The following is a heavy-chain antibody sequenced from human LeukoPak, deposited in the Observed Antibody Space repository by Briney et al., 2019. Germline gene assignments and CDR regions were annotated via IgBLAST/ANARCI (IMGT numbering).Heavy chain of an antibody. J-gene: IGHJ4*02. V-gene: IGHV1-58*01. CDR3: ARDRRDIVVVPAGLNWNYGATPYFDY. CDR2: IVVGSGNT. D-gene: IGHD2-2*01. Sequence: GASVKVSCKASGFTFTSSAVQWVRQARGQRLEWIGWIVVGSGNTNYAQKFQERVTITRDMSTSTAYMELRSLRSDDTAVYYCARDRRDIVVVPAGLNWNYGATPYFDYWGQGTLVTVSS. CDR1: GFTFTSSA.